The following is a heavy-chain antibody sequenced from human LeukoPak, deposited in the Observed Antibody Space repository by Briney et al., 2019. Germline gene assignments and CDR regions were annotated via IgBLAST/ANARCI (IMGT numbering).Heavy chain of an antibody. CDR2: ISYDGSNK. V-gene: IGHV3-30*04. J-gene: IGHJ4*02. CDR3: ARGQRRHTDMAPSFDY. D-gene: IGHD5-18*01. CDR1: GFTFSSYA. Sequence: PGGSLRLSCAASGFTFSSYAMHWVRQAPGKGLEWVAVISYDGSNKYYADSVKGRFTISRDNSKHTLYLQMNSLRAEDTAVYYCARGQRRHTDMAPSFDYWGQGTLVTVSS.